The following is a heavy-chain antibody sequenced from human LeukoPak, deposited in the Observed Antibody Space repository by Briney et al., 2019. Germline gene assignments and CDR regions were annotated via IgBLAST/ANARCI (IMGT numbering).Heavy chain of an antibody. CDR3: AREAPITMTGYAFDI. V-gene: IGHV1-46*01. J-gene: IGHJ3*02. CDR1: GYTFTSYY. CDR2: INPSGGST. D-gene: IGHD3-22*01. Sequence: ASVKDSCKASGYTFTSYYMHWVRQAPGQGLEWMGIINPSGGSTSYAQKFQGRVTMTRDTSTSTVYMEVSSLRSEDTAVYYCAREAPITMTGYAFDIWGQGTMVTVSS.